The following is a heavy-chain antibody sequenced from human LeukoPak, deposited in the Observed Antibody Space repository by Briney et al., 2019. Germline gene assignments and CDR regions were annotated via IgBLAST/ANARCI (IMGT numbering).Heavy chain of an antibody. V-gene: IGHV1-46*01. D-gene: IGHD3-10*01. CDR1: GYTFTGYY. CDR2: INPSGGST. Sequence: ASVKVSCKASGYTFTGYYMHWVRQAPGQGLEWMGIINPSGGSTSYAQKFQGRVTMTRDTSTSTVYMELSSLRSEDTAVYYCAVDSGENWFDPWGQGTLVTVSS. J-gene: IGHJ5*02. CDR3: AVDSGENWFDP.